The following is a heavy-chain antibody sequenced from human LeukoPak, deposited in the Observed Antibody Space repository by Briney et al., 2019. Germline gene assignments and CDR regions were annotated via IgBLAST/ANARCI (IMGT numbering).Heavy chain of an antibody. J-gene: IGHJ3*02. V-gene: IGHV3-48*01. D-gene: IGHD2-21*01. CDR1: GFTFNTYS. CDR2: ISSRSNSI. CDR3: AREVVVIATSSTDAFDI. Sequence: GGSLRLSCAASGFTFNTYSMNWVRQAPGKGLEWVSYISSRSNSIYYADSVKGRFTISRDNAENSLYLQMNSLRAEDTAIYYCAREVVVIATSSTDAFDIWGQGTMVTVSS.